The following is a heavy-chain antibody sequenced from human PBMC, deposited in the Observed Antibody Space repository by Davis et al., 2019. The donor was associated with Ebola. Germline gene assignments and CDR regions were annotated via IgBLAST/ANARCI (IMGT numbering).Heavy chain of an antibody. D-gene: IGHD3-22*01. V-gene: IGHV1-69*13. Sequence: AASVKVSCKASGGTFSSYAISWVRQAPGQGLEWMGGIIPIFGTANYAQKFQGRVTITADESTSTAYMELSSLRSEDTAVYYCARVPTMIVVATDWGMDVWGQGTTVTVSS. J-gene: IGHJ6*02. CDR2: IIPIFGTA. CDR1: GGTFSSYA. CDR3: ARVPTMIVVATDWGMDV.